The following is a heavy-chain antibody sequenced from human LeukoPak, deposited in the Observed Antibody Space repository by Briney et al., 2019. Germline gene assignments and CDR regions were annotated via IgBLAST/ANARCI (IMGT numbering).Heavy chain of an antibody. J-gene: IGHJ6*02. V-gene: IGHV4-59*08. D-gene: IGHD6-13*01. CDR1: GGSISSYY. CDR2: IYYSGST. CDR3: ARLGIAAAGTSGNYYYYGMDV. Sequence: SETLSLTCTVSGGSISSYYWSWIRQPPGKGLEWIGYIYYSGSTNYNPSLKSRVTISVDTSKNQFSLKLSSVTAADTAVYYCARLGIAAAGTSGNYYYYGMDVWGQGTTVTVSS.